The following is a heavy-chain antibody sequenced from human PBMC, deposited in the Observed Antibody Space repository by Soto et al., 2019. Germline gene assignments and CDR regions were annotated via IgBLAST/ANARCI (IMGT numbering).Heavy chain of an antibody. V-gene: IGHV3-48*03. CDR3: ARLFGEYSYDQRYLGD. CDR1: GFNYNNFA. D-gene: IGHD5-18*01. J-gene: IGHJ4*02. CDR2: ISASGATI. Sequence: EVLLVESGGGLVQPGGSLRLSCAVSGFNYNNFAMTWVRQAPGKGLEWVADISASGATIFYADSVKGRFSISRDNARKSLYLQMNSLRLEDTAVYYCARLFGEYSYDQRYLGDWGQGTLVSVSS.